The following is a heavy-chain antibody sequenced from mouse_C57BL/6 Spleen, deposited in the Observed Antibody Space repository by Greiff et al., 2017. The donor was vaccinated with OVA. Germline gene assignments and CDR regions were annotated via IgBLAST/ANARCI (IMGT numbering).Heavy chain of an antibody. CDR2: ISRGGSYT. CDR1: GFTFSSYG. J-gene: IGHJ2*01. CDR3: ARQGGDTFDY. V-gene: IGHV5-6*01. Sequence: EVQVVESGGDLVKPGGSLKLSCAASGFTFSSYGMSWVRQTPDKRLEWVATISRGGSYTYYPDSVKGRFTISRDNAKNTLYLQMSSLKSEDTAMYYWARQGGDTFDYWGQGTTLTVSS.